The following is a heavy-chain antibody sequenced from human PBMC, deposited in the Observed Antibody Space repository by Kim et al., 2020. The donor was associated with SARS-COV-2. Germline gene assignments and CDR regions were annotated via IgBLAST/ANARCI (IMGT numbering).Heavy chain of an antibody. CDR1: GFTFSSYG. V-gene: IGHV3-33*06. CDR3: AKDLYYGSGENWYFDL. J-gene: IGHJ2*01. CDR2: IWYDGSNK. D-gene: IGHD3-10*01. Sequence: GGSLRLSCAASGFTFSSYGMHWVRQAPGKGLEWVAVIWYDGSNKYYADSVKGRFTISRDNSKNTLYLQMNSLRAEDTAVYYCAKDLYYGSGENWYFDLWGRGTLVTVSS.